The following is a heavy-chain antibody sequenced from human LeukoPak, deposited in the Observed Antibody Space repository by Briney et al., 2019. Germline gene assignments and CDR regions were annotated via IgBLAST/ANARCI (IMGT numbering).Heavy chain of an antibody. CDR2: IYPGDSDT. J-gene: IGHJ5*02. CDR1: GYSFTSYW. V-gene: IGHV5-51*01. Sequence: GESLKISCKGSGYSFTSYWIGWVRQMPGKGLEWMGIIYPGDSDTRYSPSFQGQVTISADKSISTAYLQWSSLKASDTAMYYCARQTLAIQTRYNWFDPWGQGTLVTVSS. CDR3: ARQTLAIQTRYNWFDP. D-gene: IGHD2-21*01.